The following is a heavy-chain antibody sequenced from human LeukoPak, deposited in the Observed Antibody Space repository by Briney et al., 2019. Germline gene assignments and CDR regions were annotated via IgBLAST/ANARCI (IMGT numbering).Heavy chain of an antibody. V-gene: IGHV4-34*01. D-gene: IGHD3-10*01. J-gene: IGHJ4*02. CDR1: GGSFSGYY. CDR2: INHSGST. CDR3: ARSTPITMVRGVTVDY. Sequence: SGTLSLTCAVYGGSFSGYYWSWIRQPPGKGLEWIGEINHSGSTNYNPSLKSRVTISVDTSKNQFSLKLSSVTAADTAVYYCARSTPITMVRGVTVDYWGQGTLVTVSS.